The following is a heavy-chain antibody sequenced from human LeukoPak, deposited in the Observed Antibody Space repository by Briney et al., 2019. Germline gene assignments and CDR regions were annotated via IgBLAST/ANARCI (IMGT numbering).Heavy chain of an antibody. CDR2: ISYDGSNK. D-gene: IGHD2-21*02. J-gene: IGHJ1*01. Sequence: GGSLRLSCAASGFTFSSYAMHWVRQAPGKGLEWVAVISYDGSNKYYADSVKGRFTISRDNSKSTLYLQMNSLRAEDTAVYYCARSCGGDCYSNAEYFQHWGQGTLVTVSS. V-gene: IGHV3-30*04. CDR3: ARSCGGDCYSNAEYFQH. CDR1: GFTFSSYA.